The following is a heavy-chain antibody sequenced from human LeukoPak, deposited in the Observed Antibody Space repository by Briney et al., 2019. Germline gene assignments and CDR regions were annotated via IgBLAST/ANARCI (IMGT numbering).Heavy chain of an antibody. Sequence: GGSLRLSCAASGFTFTRYWMAWVRQAPGKGLEWVANIKQDGSEKYYVDSVKGRFTISRDNAKNSLYLQMNSLRAEDTAVYYCARVFASVWFNGYYYGMDVWGQGTTVTVSS. CDR3: ARVFASVWFNGYYYGMDV. CDR2: IKQDGSEK. D-gene: IGHD2-21*01. CDR1: GFTFTRYW. V-gene: IGHV3-7*01. J-gene: IGHJ6*02.